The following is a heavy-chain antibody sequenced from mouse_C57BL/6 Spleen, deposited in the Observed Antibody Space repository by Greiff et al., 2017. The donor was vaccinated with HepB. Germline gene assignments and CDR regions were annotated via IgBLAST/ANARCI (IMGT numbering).Heavy chain of an antibody. CDR2: IRNKANGYTT. CDR3: ARSPTVVATDWYFDV. J-gene: IGHJ1*03. D-gene: IGHD1-1*01. V-gene: IGHV7-3*01. CDR1: GFTFTDYY. Sequence: EVMLVESGGGLVQPGGSLSLSCAASGFTFTDYYMSWVRQPPGKALEWLGFIRNKANGYTTEYSASVKDRFTISRDNSQSILYLQMNALRAEDSATYYCARSPTVVATDWYFDVWGTGTTVTVSS.